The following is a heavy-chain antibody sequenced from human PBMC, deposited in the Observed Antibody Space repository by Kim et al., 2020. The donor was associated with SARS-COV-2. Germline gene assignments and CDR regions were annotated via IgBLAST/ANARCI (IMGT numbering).Heavy chain of an antibody. V-gene: IGHV3-20*04. J-gene: IGHJ4*02. CDR3: ARGRGTHPRHHFDF. CDR2: INWNSAGT. Sequence: GGSLRLSCAASGFTFVDYGMNWVRQAPGKGLEWVSGINWNSAGTNYADSVKGRFTISRDNAENSLYLQMNRLRAEDTALYFCARGRGTHPRHHFDFWGQG. CDR1: GFTFVDYG. D-gene: IGHD3-16*01.